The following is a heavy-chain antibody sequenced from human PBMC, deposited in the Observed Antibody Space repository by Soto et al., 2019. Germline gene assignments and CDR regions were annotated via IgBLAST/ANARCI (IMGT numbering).Heavy chain of an antibody. CDR2: IIPIFSTA. V-gene: IGHV1-69*13. CDR1: GGTFSSYA. J-gene: IGHJ6*02. D-gene: IGHD6-19*01. CDR3: GAVEAPYYYYGMDV. Sequence: GASVKVSCKASGGTFSSYAISWVRQAPGQGLEWMGGIIPIFSTANYAQKFQGRVTITADESTSTAYMELSSLRSEDTAVYYCGAVEAPYYYYGMDVWGQGTTVTVSS.